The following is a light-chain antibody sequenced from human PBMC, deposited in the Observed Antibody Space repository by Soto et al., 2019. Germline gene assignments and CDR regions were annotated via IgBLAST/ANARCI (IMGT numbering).Light chain of an antibody. CDR2: ANS. J-gene: IGLJ2*01. V-gene: IGLV1-40*01. CDR1: SSNIGAAYD. Sequence: QSVLTQPPSASGAPGQRVTISCTGSSSNIGAAYDVSWYQHLPGTTPKLLIYANSNRPSGVADRFSGSKSGTSASLAITGLQAEDEADYYCQSYDSSLSGVVFGG. CDR3: QSYDSSLSGVV.